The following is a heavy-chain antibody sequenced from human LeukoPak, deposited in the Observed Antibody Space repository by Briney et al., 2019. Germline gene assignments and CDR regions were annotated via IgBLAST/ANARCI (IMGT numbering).Heavy chain of an antibody. CDR3: AALDTAMVTSGGY. Sequence: GGTLRLSCVASGFTFSSHGMNWVRQAPGKGLEWVSGITSGTRTYYADSVKGRFAISRDNSKNTMYLQMNSLRAEDTAVYYCAALDTAMVTSGGYWGQGTLVTVSS. J-gene: IGHJ4*02. CDR1: GFTFSSHG. D-gene: IGHD5-18*01. CDR2: ITSGTRT. V-gene: IGHV3-23*01.